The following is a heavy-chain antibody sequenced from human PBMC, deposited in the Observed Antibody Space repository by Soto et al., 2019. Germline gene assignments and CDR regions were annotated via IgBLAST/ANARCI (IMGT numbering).Heavy chain of an antibody. V-gene: IGHV1-3*04. D-gene: IGHD3-10*01. CDR3: ARDLAYIREY. CDR1: GYTFTSYA. Sequence: ASVKVSCKASGYTFTSYAMHWVRQAPGQRLEWMGWISTGNRNISYSQKFQGRVTMTRDTSTNTAYLEVRSLRSEDTAVYYCARDLAYIREYWGQGTLVTVSS. CDR2: ISTGNRNI. J-gene: IGHJ4*02.